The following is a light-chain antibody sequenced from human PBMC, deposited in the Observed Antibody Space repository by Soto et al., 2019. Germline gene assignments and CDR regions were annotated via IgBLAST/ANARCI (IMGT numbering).Light chain of an antibody. CDR2: AVS. J-gene: IGLJ3*02. CDR1: SSDIGAYNY. V-gene: IGLV2-8*01. CDR3: SSDVGSKV. Sequence: QSALTKPPSASGSPGQSVTISCTGTSSDIGAYNYVSWYQQHPGKAPKLMIYAVSKRPSGVPDRFSGSKSGNTASLTVSGLQPEDEADYYCSSDVGSKVVGEGTKLTVL.